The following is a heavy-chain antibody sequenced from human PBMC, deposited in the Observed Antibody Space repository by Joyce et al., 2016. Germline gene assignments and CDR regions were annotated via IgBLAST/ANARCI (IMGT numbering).Heavy chain of an antibody. CDR2: ISWDGGST. V-gene: IGHV3-43*01. CDR3: AKDRGGFGVVISSYLDY. Sequence: EVQLVESGGVVVQPGGSLRLSCAASGFTCDDYTMHWVRQDPGKGLEWVSLISWDGGSTYYADSVKGRFTISRDNSKNSLYLQMNSLRTEDTALYYCAKDRGGFGVVISSYLDYWGQGTLVTVSS. D-gene: IGHD3-3*01. J-gene: IGHJ4*02. CDR1: GFTCDDYT.